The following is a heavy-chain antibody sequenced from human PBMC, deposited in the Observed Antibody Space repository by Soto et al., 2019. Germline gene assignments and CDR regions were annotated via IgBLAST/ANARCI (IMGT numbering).Heavy chain of an antibody. CDR2: IIPIFGTA. CDR1: GGTFSSYA. J-gene: IGHJ6*02. Sequence: GASVKVSCKASGGTFSSYAISWVRQAPGQGLEWMGGIIPIFGTANYAQKFQGRVTITADESTSTAYMELSSLRSEDTAVYYCARELGYCSGGSCAKSLYYYYGMDVWGQGTTVTVSS. D-gene: IGHD2-15*01. CDR3: ARELGYCSGGSCAKSLYYYYGMDV. V-gene: IGHV1-69*13.